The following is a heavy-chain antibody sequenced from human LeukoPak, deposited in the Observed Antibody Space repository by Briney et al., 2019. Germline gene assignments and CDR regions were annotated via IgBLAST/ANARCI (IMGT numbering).Heavy chain of an antibody. Sequence: PSETLSLTCTVSGGSISSYFWSWIRQPAGKGLEWIGRIYTSGSTNYNPSLKSRVTMSLDTSKNQFSLRLSSMTAADTAVYYCAREGGDFWSGYYYYFDYWGQGTLVTVSS. CDR3: AREGGDFWSGYYYYFDY. V-gene: IGHV4-4*07. D-gene: IGHD3-3*01. CDR2: IYTSGST. CDR1: GGSISSYF. J-gene: IGHJ4*02.